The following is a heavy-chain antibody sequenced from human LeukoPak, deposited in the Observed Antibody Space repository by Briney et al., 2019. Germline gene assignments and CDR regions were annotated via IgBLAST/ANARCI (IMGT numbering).Heavy chain of an antibody. Sequence: PGGSLRLSCAASGFTFSSYGMHWVRQAPGKGLEWLSYISSSSTYTNYADSVKGRFTISRDNAKNSLYLQMNSLRAEDTAVYYCAREVGIAVAGPFYYYYGMDVWGQGTTVTVSS. CDR2: ISSSSTYT. V-gene: IGHV3-21*05. CDR1: GFTFSSYG. CDR3: AREVGIAVAGPFYYYYGMDV. D-gene: IGHD6-19*01. J-gene: IGHJ6*02.